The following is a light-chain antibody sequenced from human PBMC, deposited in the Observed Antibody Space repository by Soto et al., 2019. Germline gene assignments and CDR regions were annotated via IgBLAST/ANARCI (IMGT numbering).Light chain of an antibody. CDR1: ISNIATNY. J-gene: IGLJ1*01. CDR3: AAWDDTVRTYV. CDR2: RDN. V-gene: IGLV1-47*01. Sequence: QSVLTQPPSVSGTPGQRVTISCSGGISNIATNYVHWFQQLPGTAPKVLSNRDNQRPSGVPDRFSGSTSGTSASLSISGLRSEDEAEYYCAAWDDTVRTYVFGTGTNLTVL.